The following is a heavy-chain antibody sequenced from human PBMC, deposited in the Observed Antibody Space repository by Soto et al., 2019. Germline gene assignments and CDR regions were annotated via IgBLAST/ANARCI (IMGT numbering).Heavy chain of an antibody. V-gene: IGHV3-11*05. CDR3: AFPSRLPNY. J-gene: IGHJ4*02. D-gene: IGHD2-15*01. CDR1: GFTFTDYY. Sequence: QVQLVESGGALVKPGGSLRLSCVASGFTFTDYYMNWIRQTPGKGLEWLSYISVSGTDTNYADSVRGRFTIYRDNAKRSIYLQMNSRRVEDTAVYYCAFPSRLPNYWGQGTLVTVSS. CDR2: ISVSGTDT.